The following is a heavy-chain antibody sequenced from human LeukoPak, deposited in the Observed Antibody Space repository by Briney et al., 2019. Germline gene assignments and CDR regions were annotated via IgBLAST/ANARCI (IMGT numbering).Heavy chain of an antibody. V-gene: IGHV4-34*01. Sequence: SETLSLTCAVYGGSFSGYYWSWIRQPPGKGLEWIGEINHSGSTNYNPSLKSRVTISVDTSKNQFSLKLSSVTAADTAVYYCARVLRVRGVISGMDVWGQGTTVTVSS. CDR3: ARVLRVRGVISGMDV. D-gene: IGHD3-10*01. J-gene: IGHJ6*02. CDR1: GGSFSGYY. CDR2: INHSGST.